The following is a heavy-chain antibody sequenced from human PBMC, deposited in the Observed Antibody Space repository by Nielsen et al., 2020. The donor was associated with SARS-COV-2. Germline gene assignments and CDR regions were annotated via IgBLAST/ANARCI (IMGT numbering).Heavy chain of an antibody. CDR2: IYYSGST. V-gene: IGHV4-59*12. CDR3: ARESGWYSDY. CDR1: GGSISSYY. Sequence: SETLSLTCTVSGGSISSYYWSWIRQPPGKGLEWIGYIYYSGSTNYNPSLKSRVTISVDTSKNQFSLKLSSVTAADTAVYYCARESGWYSDYWGQGTLVTVSS. J-gene: IGHJ4*02. D-gene: IGHD6-19*01.